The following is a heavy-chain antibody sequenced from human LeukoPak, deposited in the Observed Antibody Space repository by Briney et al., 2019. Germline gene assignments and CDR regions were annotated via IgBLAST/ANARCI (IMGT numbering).Heavy chain of an antibody. D-gene: IGHD3-10*01. J-gene: IGHJ6*02. V-gene: IGHV1-69*13. CDR1: GGTFSSYA. Sequence: ASVKVSCKASGGTFSSYAISWVRQAPGQGLEWMGGIIPIFGTANYAQKFQGRVTITADESTSTAYMELSSLRSEDTAVYYCARVAGPSSKYYYGSGSSFYYYYGMDVWGQGTTVTASS. CDR2: IIPIFGTA. CDR3: ARVAGPSSKYYYGSGSSFYYYYGMDV.